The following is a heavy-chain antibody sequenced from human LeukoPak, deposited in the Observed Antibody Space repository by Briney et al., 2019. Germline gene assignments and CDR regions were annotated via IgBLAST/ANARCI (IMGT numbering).Heavy chain of an antibody. CDR1: GFAFSDSN. CDR2: ISGSSDPI. D-gene: IGHD6-19*01. CDR3: AKTSPGEWLIDS. V-gene: IGHV3-48*02. J-gene: IGHJ4*02. Sequence: GGSLRLSCVGSGFAFSDSNMNWVRQAPGQGLEWLSYISGSSDPIYYADSVKGRFTISRDNVRRSLYLQMSGLRNDDTAVHYCAKTSPGEWLIDSWGQGTLVTVSS.